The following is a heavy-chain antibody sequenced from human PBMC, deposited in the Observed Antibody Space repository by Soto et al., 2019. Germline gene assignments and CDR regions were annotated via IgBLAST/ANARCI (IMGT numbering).Heavy chain of an antibody. Sequence: SETLSLTCHVSGGSISDFYWSWIRPSQGKRLEWIGYLYYTGSTNYNPALKSRVTISLDTSKNQFSLKVRSVTAADTAVYYCARGGGYDFRSSQAPPIDVWGQGTTVPVS. D-gene: IGHD3-3*01. CDR2: LYYTGST. J-gene: IGHJ6*02. V-gene: IGHV4-59*01. CDR3: ARGGGYDFRSSQAPPIDV. CDR1: GGSISDFY.